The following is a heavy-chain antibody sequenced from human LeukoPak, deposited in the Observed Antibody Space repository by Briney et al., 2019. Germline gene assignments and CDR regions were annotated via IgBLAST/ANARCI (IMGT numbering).Heavy chain of an antibody. CDR1: GGSISSYY. CDR2: IYYSGST. CDR3: ARDRDSTMALDAFDI. J-gene: IGHJ3*02. V-gene: IGHV4-59*01. D-gene: IGHD5-18*01. Sequence: SETLSLTCTVSGGSISSYYWSWIRQPPGKGLEWIGYIYYSGSTNYNPSLKSRVTISVDTSKNQFSLKLSSVTAADTAVYYCARDRDSTMALDAFDIWGQGTMVTVSS.